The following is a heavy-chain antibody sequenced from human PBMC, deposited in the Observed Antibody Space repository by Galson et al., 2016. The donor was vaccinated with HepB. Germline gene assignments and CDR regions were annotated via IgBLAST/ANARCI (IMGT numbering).Heavy chain of an antibody. CDR3: ARAGYDIFTGYYPGYYFDY. Sequence: SLRLSCAASGFTFSSYGMHWVRQAPGKGLEWVAVIWYDGSNKYYADSVKGRFTISRDNPKNTLYLQMNSLRAEDTAVYYCARAGYDIFTGYYPGYYFDYWCQGTLVTVSS. V-gene: IGHV3-33*01. J-gene: IGHJ4*02. CDR2: IWYDGSNK. D-gene: IGHD3-9*01. CDR1: GFTFSSYG.